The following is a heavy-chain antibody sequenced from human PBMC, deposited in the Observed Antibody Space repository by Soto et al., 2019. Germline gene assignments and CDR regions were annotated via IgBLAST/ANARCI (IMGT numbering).Heavy chain of an antibody. V-gene: IGHV3-23*01. Sequence: PGGSLRLSCVASGFTFRNYAMSWVRQAPGKGLEWVSGIDHDTSSTYYAYSVKGRLTISRDNSKNTLYLQMNSLSAEDTALYYCAGVWPPQYTYGYSFDYWGQGTLVTVSS. CDR3: AGVWPPQYTYGYSFDY. D-gene: IGHD5-18*01. CDR1: GFTFRNYA. CDR2: IDHDTSST. J-gene: IGHJ4*02.